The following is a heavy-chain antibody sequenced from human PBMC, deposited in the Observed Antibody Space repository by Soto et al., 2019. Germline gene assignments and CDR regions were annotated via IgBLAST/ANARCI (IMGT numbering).Heavy chain of an antibody. CDR1: GFTFSDYY. CDR3: ARDTLWFGEQLFDY. D-gene: IGHD3-10*01. J-gene: IGHJ4*02. Sequence: PGGSLRLSCAASGFTFSDYYMSWIRQAPGKGLEWVANIKQDGSEKYYVDSVKGRFTISRDNAKNSLYLQMNSLRAEDTAVYYCARDTLWFGEQLFDYWRQGTLVTVSS. CDR2: IKQDGSEK. V-gene: IGHV3-7*05.